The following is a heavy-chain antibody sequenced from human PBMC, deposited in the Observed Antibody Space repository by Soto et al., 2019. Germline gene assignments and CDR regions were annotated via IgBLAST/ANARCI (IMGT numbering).Heavy chain of an antibody. CDR3: AKRGGMHAVHYYMDD. Sequence: QLQLQESGPGLVKPSETLSLTCTVSGGSIHSPSYYWAWFRKSPGKGPEWIGSIYYSGSTYYNQSLKSRVTISVDTAKNQFSLKLSSVTAADTAVYYCAKRGGMHAVHYYMDDWGKGTTVTVSS. J-gene: IGHJ6*03. CDR1: GGSIHSPSYY. D-gene: IGHD2-15*01. V-gene: IGHV4-39*01. CDR2: IYYSGST.